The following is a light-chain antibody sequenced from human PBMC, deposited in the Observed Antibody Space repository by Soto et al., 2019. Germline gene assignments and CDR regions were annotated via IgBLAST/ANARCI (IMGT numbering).Light chain of an antibody. CDR3: QQYGRSQFT. CDR2: DAS. V-gene: IGKV3-20*01. CDR1: QSVSSNF. Sequence: EIVLTQSPGTLSVSPGERATLSCRASQSVSSNFLAWYQQKPGQAPRLLIYDASRRATVTPDRFSGSGSGTDFTLTISRLEPEDFAVYYCQQYGRSQFTFGPGTKVDIK. J-gene: IGKJ3*01.